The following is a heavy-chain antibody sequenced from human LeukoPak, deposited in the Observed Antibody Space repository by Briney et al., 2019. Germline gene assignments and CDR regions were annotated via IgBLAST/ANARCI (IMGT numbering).Heavy chain of an antibody. V-gene: IGHV3-33*06. CDR1: GFTFSSYG. J-gene: IGHJ4*02. D-gene: IGHD6-13*01. CDR3: AKEGYGSSWYADFDH. Sequence: GGSLRLSCAASGFTFSSYGMHGVRQAPSKGLEWGAGIGYDGSSKYYADTVRGRFTISRDNSKNKLYLQMNSLRAEDTAVYYYAKEGYGSSWYADFDHWGQGTLVIVSS. CDR2: IGYDGSSK.